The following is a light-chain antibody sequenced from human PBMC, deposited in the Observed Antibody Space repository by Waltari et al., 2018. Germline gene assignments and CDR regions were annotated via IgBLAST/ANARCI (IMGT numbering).Light chain of an antibody. CDR1: HSVGNR. Sequence: EMVVTQSPATLSISPGERVTLSCRASHSVGNRLAWYQQKPGQAPRLLIYDASTRASGIPARFSGSGSGTEFALTITSLQSEDSAVYYCEEYNDRKAFGGGT. CDR3: EEYNDRKA. CDR2: DAS. J-gene: IGKJ4*01. V-gene: IGKV3-15*01.